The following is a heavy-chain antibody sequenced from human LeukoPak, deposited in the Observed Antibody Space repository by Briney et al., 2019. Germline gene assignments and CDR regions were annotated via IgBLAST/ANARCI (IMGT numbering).Heavy chain of an antibody. CDR3: ARDHLGGVVIPYFDY. J-gene: IGHJ4*02. CDR1: GFTFSSYS. D-gene: IGHD3-3*01. Sequence: PGGSLRLSCAASGFTFSSYSMNWVRQAPGKGLEWVSSISSSNSYIYYADSVKGRFTISRDNAKNSLYLQMNSLRAEDTAVYYCARDHLGGVVIPYFDYWGQGTLVTVSS. V-gene: IGHV3-21*01. CDR2: ISSSNSYI.